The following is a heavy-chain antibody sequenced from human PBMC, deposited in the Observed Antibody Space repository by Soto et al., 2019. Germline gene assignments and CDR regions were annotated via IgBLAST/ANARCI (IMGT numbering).Heavy chain of an antibody. CDR1: GYTSADFG. CDR3: VRDQKYFRVNGNWFDY. Sequence: ASVKVSCKASGYTSADFGISWVRQAPGQGLEWMGWVSGNNGASNPAPKVQGRITMTLDTSTGVSYMALRSLRSDDTAIYYCVRDQKYFRVNGNWFDYWGQGTLVTVSS. D-gene: IGHD2-2*01. J-gene: IGHJ5*01. V-gene: IGHV1-18*04. CDR2: VSGNNGAS.